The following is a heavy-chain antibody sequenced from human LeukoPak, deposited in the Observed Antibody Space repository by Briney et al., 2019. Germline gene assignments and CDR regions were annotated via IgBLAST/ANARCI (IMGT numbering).Heavy chain of an antibody. CDR1: GFTFSSYG. J-gene: IGHJ6*03. V-gene: IGHV3-30*02. D-gene: IGHD6-13*01. Sequence: GGSLRLSCAASGFTFSSYGMHWVRQAPGKGLEWVAFIRYDGSNKYYADSVKGRFTISRDNSKHTLYLQMNSLRAEDTSVYYCARRHYSSSWISYYCYYLDVWGKGTTVTVSS. CDR2: IRYDGSNK. CDR3: ARRHYSSSWISYYCYYLDV.